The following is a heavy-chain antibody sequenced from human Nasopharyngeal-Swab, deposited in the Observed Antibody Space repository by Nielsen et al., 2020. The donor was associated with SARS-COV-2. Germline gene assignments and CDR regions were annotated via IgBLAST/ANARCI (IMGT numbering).Heavy chain of an antibody. J-gene: IGHJ6*03. Sequence: SETLSLTCTVSGGPISSYYWSWIRQPPGKGLEWIGYIYYSGSTNYNPSLKGRVTISVDTSKNQFSLKLSSVTAADTAVYYCARGFEYGSGSYYRTYYYYYMDVWGKGTTVTVSS. CDR3: ARGFEYGSGSYYRTYYYYYMDV. CDR2: IYYSGST. D-gene: IGHD3-10*01. CDR1: GGPISSYY. V-gene: IGHV4-59*01.